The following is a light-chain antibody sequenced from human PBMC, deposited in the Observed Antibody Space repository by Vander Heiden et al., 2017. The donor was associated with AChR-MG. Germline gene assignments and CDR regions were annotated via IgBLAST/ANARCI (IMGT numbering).Light chain of an antibody. CDR1: QDIANY. J-gene: IGKJ4*01. CDR2: DAS. Sequence: DIQMTQSPSSLSASVGDRVTITCQASQDIANYLNWYQQKPGKAPKLLIYDASNFETGVPSRFSGSGSGTDFTLTISSLQPEDIATYYCQQDDNLPLTFGGGTEVEIK. V-gene: IGKV1-33*01. CDR3: QQDDNLPLT.